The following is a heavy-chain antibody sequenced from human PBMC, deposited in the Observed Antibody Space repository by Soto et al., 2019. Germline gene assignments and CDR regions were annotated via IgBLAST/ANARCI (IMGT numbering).Heavy chain of an antibody. CDR2: IKQDGSEK. J-gene: IGHJ4*03. D-gene: IGHD2-15*01. CDR1: GFTFSSYW. Sequence: GGSLRLSCAASGFTFSSYWMSWVRQAPGKGLELVANIKQDGSEKYYVDSVKGRFTISRDNAENSLYLQMNSLRGEDTAVYYCARYCSGGSCYDYWGQGTLVTVSS. CDR3: ARYCSGGSCYDY. V-gene: IGHV3-7*01.